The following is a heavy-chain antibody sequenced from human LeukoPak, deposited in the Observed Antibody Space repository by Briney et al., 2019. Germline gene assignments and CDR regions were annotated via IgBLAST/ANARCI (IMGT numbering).Heavy chain of an antibody. V-gene: IGHV1-2*06. CDR1: GYTFTGYY. CDR3: ARCPSSSWKENWFDP. CDR2: INPNSGGT. D-gene: IGHD6-13*01. J-gene: IGHJ5*02. Sequence: EASVKVSCKASGYTFTGYYMHWVRQAPGQGLEWMGRINPNSGGTNYAQKFQGRVTMTRDTSISTAYMELSRLRSDDTAVYYCARCPSSSWKENWFDPWGQGTLVTVSS.